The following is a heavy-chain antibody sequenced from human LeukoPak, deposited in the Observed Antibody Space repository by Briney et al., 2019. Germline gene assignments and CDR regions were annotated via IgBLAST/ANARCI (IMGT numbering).Heavy chain of an antibody. Sequence: PGGSLRLSSVVSGFTVSTNFMSWVRQAPGERLEWVSVIYSGGSTYYADSVKGRFTISRDNSKNTLYLQMNSLRAEDTAVYYCARTRVDTTTFDYFDYWGQGTLVTVSS. CDR2: IYSGGST. CDR1: GFTVSTNF. V-gene: IGHV3-53*01. J-gene: IGHJ4*02. CDR3: ARTRVDTTTFDYFDY. D-gene: IGHD4-11*01.